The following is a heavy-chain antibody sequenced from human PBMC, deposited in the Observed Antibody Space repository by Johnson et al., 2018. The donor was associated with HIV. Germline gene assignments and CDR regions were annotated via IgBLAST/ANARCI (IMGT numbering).Heavy chain of an antibody. V-gene: IGHV3-30*03. CDR2: MSHDGSNM. CDR1: GFTFNTYG. D-gene: IGHD4-17*01. CDR3: ARDESWLKAVRCAFDI. J-gene: IGHJ3*02. Sequence: QEQLVESGGGVVQPGTSLRLSCAASGFTFNTYGMHWVRQAPGKGLEWVALMSHDGSNMYYADPVKGRFTISSDNSKNALYLQMHNLTTEDTAVYYCARDESWLKAVRCAFDIWGQGTMVTVSS.